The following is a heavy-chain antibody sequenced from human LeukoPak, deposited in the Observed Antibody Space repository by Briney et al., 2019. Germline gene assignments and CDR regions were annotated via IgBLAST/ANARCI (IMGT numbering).Heavy chain of an antibody. D-gene: IGHD4-17*01. CDR1: GFTFSSYS. J-gene: IGHJ6*03. V-gene: IGHV3-21*01. Sequence: GGSLRLSCAASGFTFSSYSMNWVRQAPGKGLEWVSSISSSSSYIYYADSVKGRFTISRDNAKNSLYLQMNSLRAEDTAVYYCARYRRGYYYMDVWGEGPTVTVSS. CDR3: ARYRRGYYYMDV. CDR2: ISSSSSYI.